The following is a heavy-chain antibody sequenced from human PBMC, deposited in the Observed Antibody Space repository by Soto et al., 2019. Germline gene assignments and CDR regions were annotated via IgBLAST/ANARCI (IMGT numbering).Heavy chain of an antibody. V-gene: IGHV3-23*01. CDR1: GFTFSTYA. CDR3: AKGGWADY. CDR2: IGANDDGST. Sequence: EVQLLESGGGLVQPGGSLRLSCAASGFTFSTYAMTWVRQGPGKGLEWVSFIGANDDGSTYYADSVKGRFTISRDNSKNTLYLKMNSLRADDTAVYYCAKGGWADYWGQGALVTVSS. D-gene: IGHD6-19*01. J-gene: IGHJ4*02.